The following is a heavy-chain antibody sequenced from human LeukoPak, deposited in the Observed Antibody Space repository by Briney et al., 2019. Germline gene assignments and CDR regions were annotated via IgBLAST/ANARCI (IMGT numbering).Heavy chain of an antibody. CDR3: ARGGYSYGYGIDY. Sequence: GGSLRLSCAASGFTFSSYWMSWVRQAPGKGLEWVANINKEGSEKYYVDSVKGRFTISRDNAKNSLYLQMNSLRAEDTAVYYCARGGYSYGYGIDYWGQGTLVTVSS. CDR1: GFTFSSYW. CDR2: INKEGSEK. D-gene: IGHD5-18*01. V-gene: IGHV3-7*01. J-gene: IGHJ4*02.